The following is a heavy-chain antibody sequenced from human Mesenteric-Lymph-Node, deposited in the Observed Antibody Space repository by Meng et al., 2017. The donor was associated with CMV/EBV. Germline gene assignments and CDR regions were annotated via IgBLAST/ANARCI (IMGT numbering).Heavy chain of an antibody. CDR2: INPHSGGT. V-gene: IGHV1-2*02. J-gene: IGHJ4*02. CDR1: GYTFTGYY. D-gene: IGHD1-26*01. CDR3: ARGATYGQYYFDY. Sequence: ASVKVSCKASGYTFTGYYMHWVRQAPGQGLEWMGWINPHSGGTNFAQKFQGRVTMTRDTSVSTAYMELSRLRSDDTAVYYCARGATYGQYYFDYWGQGTLVTSPQ.